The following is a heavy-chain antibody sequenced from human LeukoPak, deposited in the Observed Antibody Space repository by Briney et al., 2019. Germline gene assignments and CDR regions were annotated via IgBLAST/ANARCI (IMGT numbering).Heavy chain of an antibody. CDR1: GGSISNSYY. Sequence: SETLSLTCTVSGGSISNSYYWGWIRPSPGKGLEWIGIIYYSGSTYYNPSLKSRVIVSVDTSKNQFSLKLSSVTAADTAVYYCARHQGNYGDYYYYMDVWGKGTTVTVSS. V-gene: IGHV4-39*01. CDR3: ARHQGNYGDYYYYMDV. CDR2: IYYSGST. J-gene: IGHJ6*03. D-gene: IGHD4-17*01.